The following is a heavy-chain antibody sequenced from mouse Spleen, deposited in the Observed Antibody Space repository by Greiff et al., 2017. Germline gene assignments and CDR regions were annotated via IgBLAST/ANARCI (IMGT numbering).Heavy chain of an antibody. V-gene: IGHV5-9-3*01. CDR3: ASLYDPFAY. CDR2: ISSGGSYT. Sequence: EVHLVESGGGLVKPGGSLKLSCAASGFTFSSYAMSWVRQTPEKRLEWVATISSGGSYTYYPDSVKGRFTISRDNAKNTLYLQMSSLRSEDTAMYYCASLYDPFAYWGQGTLVTVSA. D-gene: IGHD2-3*01. J-gene: IGHJ3*01. CDR1: GFTFSSYA.